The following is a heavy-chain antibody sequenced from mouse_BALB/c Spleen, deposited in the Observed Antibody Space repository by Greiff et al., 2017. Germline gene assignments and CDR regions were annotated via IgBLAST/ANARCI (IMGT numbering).Heavy chain of an antibody. V-gene: IGHV3-6*02. Sequence: EVKLVESGPGLVKPSQSLSLTCSVTGYSITSGYYWNWIRQFPGNKLEWMGYISYDGSNNYNPSLKNRISITRDTSKNQFFLKLNSVTTEDTATYYCARGGWEFAYWGQGTLVTVSA. CDR2: ISYDGSN. D-gene: IGHD4-1*01. CDR3: ARGGWEFAY. J-gene: IGHJ3*01. CDR1: GYSITSGYY.